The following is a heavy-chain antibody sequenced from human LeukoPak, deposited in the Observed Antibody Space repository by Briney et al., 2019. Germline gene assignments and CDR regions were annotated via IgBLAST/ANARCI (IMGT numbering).Heavy chain of an antibody. CDR2: ISGSGGST. CDR1: GFTFSSYA. CDR3: ARGGYYDPDAFDI. V-gene: IGHV3-23*01. D-gene: IGHD3-22*01. J-gene: IGHJ3*02. Sequence: GGSLRLSCAASGFTFSSYAMNWVRQAPGKGLEWVSAISGSGGSTYYADSVKGRSTISRDNAKNSLYLQMNSLRAEDTAVYYCARGGYYDPDAFDIWGQGTMVTVSS.